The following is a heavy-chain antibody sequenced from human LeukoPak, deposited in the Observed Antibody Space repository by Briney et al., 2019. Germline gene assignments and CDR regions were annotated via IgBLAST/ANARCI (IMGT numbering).Heavy chain of an antibody. CDR3: ARGTLYRGWSYYLDF. D-gene: IGHD6-19*01. V-gene: IGHV4-34*01. CDR2: INHSGST. CDR1: GGSFSGYY. J-gene: IGHJ4*02. Sequence: SETLSLTCAVYGGSFSGYYWSWIRQPPGKGLEWIGEINHSGSTNYNPSLKSRVTISVDTSKNHFSLRLRSVTAADTAMYYCARGTLYRGWSYYLDFWGQGSQVTVSS.